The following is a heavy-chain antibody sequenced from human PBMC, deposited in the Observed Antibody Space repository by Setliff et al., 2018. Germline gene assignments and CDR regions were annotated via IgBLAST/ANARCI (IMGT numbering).Heavy chain of an antibody. J-gene: IGHJ3*02. CDR1: GGSISSGGYY. CDR3: ARRGDINGYYYHEDAFDI. D-gene: IGHD3-22*01. V-gene: IGHV4-39*07. Sequence: PSETLSLTCTVSGGSISSGGYYWSWIRQPPGKGLEWIGEINHSGSTNYNPSLKSRVTTSVDTSKNQFSLNLTSVIAADTAVYYCARRGDINGYYYHEDAFDIWGKGTMVTVSS. CDR2: INHSGST.